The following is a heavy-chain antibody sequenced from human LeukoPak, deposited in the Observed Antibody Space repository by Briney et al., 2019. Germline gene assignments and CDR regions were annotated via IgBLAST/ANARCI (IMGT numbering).Heavy chain of an antibody. D-gene: IGHD4-23*01. Sequence: GGSLRLSCAASGFTFSDYYMSWVRQAPGKGLEWVSAISGSGGSTYYADSVKGRFTISRDNSKNTLYLQMNSLRAEDTAVYYCARDLTTVVTVSGNWGQGTLVTVSS. CDR3: ARDLTTVVTVSGN. V-gene: IGHV3-23*01. CDR2: ISGSGGST. CDR1: GFTFSDYY. J-gene: IGHJ4*02.